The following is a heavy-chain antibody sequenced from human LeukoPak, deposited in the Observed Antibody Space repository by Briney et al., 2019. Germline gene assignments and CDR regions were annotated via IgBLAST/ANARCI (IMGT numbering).Heavy chain of an antibody. CDR3: ARDSEGGWLQLHY. J-gene: IGHJ4*02. Sequence: GASVKVSCKASGYTFTSYGISWVRQAPGQGLEWMGGIIPIFGTANYAQKFQGRVTITADESTSTAYMELSSLRSEDTAVYYCARDSEGGWLQLHYWGQGTLVTVSS. CDR1: GYTFTSYG. CDR2: IIPIFGTA. V-gene: IGHV1-69*13. D-gene: IGHD5-24*01.